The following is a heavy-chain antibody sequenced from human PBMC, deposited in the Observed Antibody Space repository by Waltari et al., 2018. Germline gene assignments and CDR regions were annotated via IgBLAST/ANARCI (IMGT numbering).Heavy chain of an antibody. CDR3: ARQGFDCSGGSCHFDY. V-gene: IGHV5-51*01. J-gene: IGHJ4*02. CDR1: GYSFTSYW. CDR2: IYPGDPDT. Sequence: EVQLVQSGAEVKKPGESLKISCKGSGYSFTSYWIGWVRQMPGKGLEWMGIIYPGDPDTRYSPSFQGQVTISADKSISTAYLQWSSLKASDTAMYYCARQGFDCSGGSCHFDYWGQGTLVTVSS. D-gene: IGHD2-15*01.